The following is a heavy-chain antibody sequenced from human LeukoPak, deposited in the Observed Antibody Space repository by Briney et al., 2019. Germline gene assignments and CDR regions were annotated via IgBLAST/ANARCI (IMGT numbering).Heavy chain of an antibody. CDR3: ARHIWWTTGDAFDI. J-gene: IGHJ4*02. Sequence: PSETLSLTCIVSGGSISSYYWSWIRQPPGKGLEWIGYIYTSGSTNYNPSLKSRVTISVDTSKNQFSLKLSSVTAADTAVYYCARHIWWTTGDAFDIWGQGTLVTVSS. CDR1: GGSISSYY. D-gene: IGHD2-21*01. V-gene: IGHV4-4*09. CDR2: IYTSGST.